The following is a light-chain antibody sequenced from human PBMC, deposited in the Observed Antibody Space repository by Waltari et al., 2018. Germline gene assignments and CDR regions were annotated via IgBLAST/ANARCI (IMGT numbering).Light chain of an antibody. V-gene: IGKV3-11*01. J-gene: IGKJ1*01. CDR2: DAT. Sequence: EIVLTQYPATLTLSPGERATLSCRASQSVSSYLAWYQQKPGQAPRLLIYDATNRATGLPARFSGSGSGTDFTLTISSLEPEDFAVYYCQQRSNWPPTWTFGQGTKVEIK. CDR1: QSVSSY. CDR3: QQRSNWPPTWT.